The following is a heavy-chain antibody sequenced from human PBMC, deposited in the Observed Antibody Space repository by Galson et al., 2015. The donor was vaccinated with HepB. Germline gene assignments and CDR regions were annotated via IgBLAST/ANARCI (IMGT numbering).Heavy chain of an antibody. Sequence: QSGAEVKKPGESLRISCKGSGYSFTSYWISWVRQMPGKGLEWMGRIDPSDSYTNYSPSFQGHVTISADKSISTAYLQWSSLKASDTALYYCASGRHISATMIVVGGWGRYFDYWGQGTLVTVSS. CDR1: GYSFTSYW. V-gene: IGHV5-10-1*01. J-gene: IGHJ4*02. D-gene: IGHD3-22*01. CDR2: IDPSDSYT. CDR3: ASGRHISATMIVVGGWGRYFDY.